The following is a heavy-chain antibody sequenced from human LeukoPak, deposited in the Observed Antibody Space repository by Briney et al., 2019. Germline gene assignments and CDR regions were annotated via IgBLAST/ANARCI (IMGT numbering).Heavy chain of an antibody. CDR1: GGSISSSSYY. J-gene: IGHJ4*02. V-gene: IGHV4-39*01. Sequence: SETLSLTCTVSGGSISSSSYYWGWVRQSPGKGLEWIGSIYYSGITYYNPSLKSRVTVSVDTSKNQFSLKLSSVTAADTAVYYCARHDIVVVSDWGQGTLLTVSS. CDR3: ARHDIVVVSD. D-gene: IGHD2-21*01. CDR2: IYYSGIT.